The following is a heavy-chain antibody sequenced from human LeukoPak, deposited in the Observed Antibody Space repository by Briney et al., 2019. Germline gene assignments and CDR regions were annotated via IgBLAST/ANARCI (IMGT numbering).Heavy chain of an antibody. J-gene: IGHJ4*02. CDR3: ARHNTSSPPDY. V-gene: IGHV4-39*01. D-gene: IGHD6-6*01. Sequence: PSETLSLTCTVSGGSISSSNYYWDWIRQPPGEGLEWIGCIYYSGTTYYNPSLKSRLTISVDTSKNQFSLRLSSVTAADTAVYYCARHNTSSPPDYWGQGTLVTVSS. CDR1: GGSISSSNYY. CDR2: IYYSGTT.